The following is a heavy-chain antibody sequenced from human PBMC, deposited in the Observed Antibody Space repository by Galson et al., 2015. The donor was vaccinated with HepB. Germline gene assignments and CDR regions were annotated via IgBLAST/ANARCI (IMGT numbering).Heavy chain of an antibody. V-gene: IGHV3-30*18. CDR1: GFILSNYG. D-gene: IGHD4/OR15-4a*01. CDR3: VKESGIPQYGAYFDY. J-gene: IGHJ4*02. Sequence: SLRLSCAASGFILSNYGMQCVRQPPGRGLQWVAVISSDGGTQYYEDSVKGRFTISRDTSKNMLHLQMNILRPEDTAVYYCVKESGIPQYGAYFDYWGQGALVTVSS. CDR2: ISSDGGTQ.